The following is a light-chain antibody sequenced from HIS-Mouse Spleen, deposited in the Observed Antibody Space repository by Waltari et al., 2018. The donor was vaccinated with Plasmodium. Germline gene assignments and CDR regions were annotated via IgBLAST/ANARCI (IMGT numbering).Light chain of an antibody. V-gene: IGLV1-47*01. Sequence: QSVLTQPPSASGTPGQRVTISCSGRSSNIGSNYVYWYQQLPGTAPKLRINRNNQRPSGVPDRFSGSKSGTSASLAISGLRSEDEADYYCAAWDDSLSGPVFGGGTKLTVL. J-gene: IGLJ2*01. CDR2: RNN. CDR3: AAWDDSLSGPV. CDR1: SSNIGSNY.